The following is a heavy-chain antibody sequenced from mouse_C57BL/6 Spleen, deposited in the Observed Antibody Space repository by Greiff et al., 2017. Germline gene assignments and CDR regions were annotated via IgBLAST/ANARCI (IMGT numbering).Heavy chain of an antibody. CDR2: IWSGGST. Sequence: VMLVESGPGLVQPSQSLSITCTVSGFSLTSYGVHWVRQSPGKGLEWLGVIWSGGSTDYNAAFIARLSISKDNSKSQVFFKMNSLQADDTAIYYCARGSYGNPRAMDYWGQGTSVTVSS. V-gene: IGHV2-2*01. D-gene: IGHD2-1*01. CDR3: ARGSYGNPRAMDY. J-gene: IGHJ4*01. CDR1: GFSLTSYG.